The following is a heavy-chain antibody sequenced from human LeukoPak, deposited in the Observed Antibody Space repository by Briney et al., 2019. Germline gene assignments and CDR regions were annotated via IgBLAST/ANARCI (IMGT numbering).Heavy chain of an antibody. D-gene: IGHD3-10*01. Sequence: SETLSLTCTVSGGSVSGGSYYWNWIRQPPGKGLEWIGHIYYSGSTSYNPSLKSRVAISIDTSRNQFYLKLNSVTAADTAVYYCARGYYGSGGDYWGQGTLVTVSS. CDR1: GGSVSGGSYY. J-gene: IGHJ4*02. CDR3: ARGYYGSGGDY. CDR2: IYYSGST. V-gene: IGHV4-61*01.